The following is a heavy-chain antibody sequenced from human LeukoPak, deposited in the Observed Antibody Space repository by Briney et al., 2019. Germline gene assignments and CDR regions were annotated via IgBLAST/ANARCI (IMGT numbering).Heavy chain of an antibody. CDR3: ARDYYDSSGYYPWGY. CDR2: IKQDGSET. J-gene: IGHJ4*02. CDR1: GFTFSSYW. Sequence: GGSLRLSCAASGFTFSSYWTTWVRQAPGKGPEWVANIKQDGSETYYVDSVKGRFTSSRDNSKNTLYLQMNSLRAEDTAVYYCARDYYDSSGYYPWGYWGQGTLVTVSS. V-gene: IGHV3-7*01. D-gene: IGHD3-22*01.